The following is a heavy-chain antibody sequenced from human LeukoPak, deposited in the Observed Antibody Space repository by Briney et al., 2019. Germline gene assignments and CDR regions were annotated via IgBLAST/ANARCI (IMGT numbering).Heavy chain of an antibody. V-gene: IGHV3-15*01. D-gene: IGHD3-3*01. CDR2: IKSKTDGGTT. CDR1: GFTFSNAW. CDR3: TTGLTYYDFWSGDY. J-gene: IGHJ4*02. Sequence: GGSLRLSCAASGFTFSNAWMSWVRQAPGKGLEWVGRIKSKTDGGTTDYAAPVKGRFTISRDDSKNTLYLQMNSLKTEDTAVYYCTTGLTYYDFWSGDYWGQGTLVIVSS.